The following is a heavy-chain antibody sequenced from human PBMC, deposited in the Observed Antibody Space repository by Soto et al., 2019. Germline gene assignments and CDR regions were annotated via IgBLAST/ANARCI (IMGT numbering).Heavy chain of an antibody. V-gene: IGHV3-7*05. Sequence: EVQLVESGGGLVQPGGSLRFSCAASGFNFPFYGMTWVRQAPGKGLEWVASIMGDGREGEKYYVDSVKGRFTISRDNAKSSLYLQMSSLRAEDTAIYFCSRDHYGSGAIWGQGTPVIVSS. CDR1: GFNFPFYG. D-gene: IGHD3-10*01. J-gene: IGHJ4*02. CDR3: SRDHYGSGAI. CDR2: IMGDGREGEK.